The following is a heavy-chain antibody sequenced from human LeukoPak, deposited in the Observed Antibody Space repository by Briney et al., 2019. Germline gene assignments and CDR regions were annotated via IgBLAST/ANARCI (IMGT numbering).Heavy chain of an antibody. CDR3: ARDFEAVYDSSGYPTYDP. V-gene: IGHV1-18*01. D-gene: IGHD3-22*01. CDR2: ISAYNGNT. Sequence: ASVKVSCKASGYTFTSYGISWVRQAPGQGLEWMGWISAYNGNTNYAQKLQGRVTMTTDTSTSTAYMELRSLRSDDTAGYYCARDFEAVYDSSGYPTYDPWGQGTLVTVSS. CDR1: GYTFTSYG. J-gene: IGHJ5*02.